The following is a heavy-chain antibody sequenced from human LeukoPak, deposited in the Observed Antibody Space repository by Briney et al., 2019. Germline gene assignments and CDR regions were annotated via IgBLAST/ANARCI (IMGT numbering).Heavy chain of an antibody. CDR1: GGSFSGYY. V-gene: IGHV4-34*01. CDR2: INHSGST. J-gene: IGHJ5*02. Sequence: TPSETLSLTCAVYGGSFSGYYWSWIRQPPGRGLEWIGEINHSGSTNYNPSLKSRVTISVDTSNNQFSLKLSSVTAADTAVYYCARDPASSNWFDPWGQGTLVTVSS. CDR3: ARDPASSNWFDP. D-gene: IGHD6-6*01.